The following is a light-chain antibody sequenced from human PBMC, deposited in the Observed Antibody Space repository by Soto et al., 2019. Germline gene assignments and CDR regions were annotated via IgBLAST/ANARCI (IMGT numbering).Light chain of an antibody. CDR3: AAWDDSLNGVV. Sequence: QSVLTQPPSASGTPGQRVTISCSGSSSNIGSNTVNWYQHLPGTAPKLLIYNNNRRPSGVPDRFSGSKSGTSASLAISGLQSGDEADYYCAAWDDSLNGVVFGGGTKLTVL. CDR1: SSNIGSNT. V-gene: IGLV1-44*01. CDR2: NNN. J-gene: IGLJ2*01.